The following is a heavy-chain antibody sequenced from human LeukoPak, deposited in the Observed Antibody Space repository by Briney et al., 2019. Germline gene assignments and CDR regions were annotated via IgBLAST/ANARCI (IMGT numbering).Heavy chain of an antibody. CDR3: ARDCSTSRWLRILTPNHLLDY. D-gene: IGHD1-14*01. Sequence: SETLSLTCTVSGGSISSYYWSWIRQPAGKGLEWIGRVYTSGSTNYNPSLKSRVTMSVDTSKNQFSLKLTSVTAADTAVYYCARDCSTSRWLRILTPNHLLDYWGQGTLVTVSS. CDR2: VYTSGST. CDR1: GGSISSYY. J-gene: IGHJ4*02. V-gene: IGHV4-4*07.